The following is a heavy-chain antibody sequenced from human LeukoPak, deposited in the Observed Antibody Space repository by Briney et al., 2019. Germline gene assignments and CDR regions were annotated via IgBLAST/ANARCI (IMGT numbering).Heavy chain of an antibody. V-gene: IGHV3-7*05. J-gene: IGHJ3*02. CDR2: IKPDGSEK. Sequence: GGSLRLSCEASGFAFSSYWMNWVRQAPGKGLEWVANIKPDGSEKWYVDSVKGRFTISRDNGKNSLNLQLNSLRAEDTAVYYCARDFSAFDIWGQGTMVTVSS. CDR1: GFAFSSYW. D-gene: IGHD3-3*01. CDR3: ARDFSAFDI.